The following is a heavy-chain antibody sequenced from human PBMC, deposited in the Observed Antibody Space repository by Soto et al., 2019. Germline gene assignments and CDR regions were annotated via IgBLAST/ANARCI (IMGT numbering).Heavy chain of an antibody. V-gene: IGHV3-23*01. CDR3: ANLMATNRGLPDAFDI. Sequence: GGSLRLSCAASGFTFSSYAMSWVRQAPGKGLEWVSAISGSGGSTYYADSVKGRFTISRDNSKNTLYLQMNSLRAEDTAVYYCANLMATNRGLPDAFDIWGQGTMVTVSS. J-gene: IGHJ3*02. CDR1: GFTFSSYA. D-gene: IGHD5-12*01. CDR2: ISGSGGST.